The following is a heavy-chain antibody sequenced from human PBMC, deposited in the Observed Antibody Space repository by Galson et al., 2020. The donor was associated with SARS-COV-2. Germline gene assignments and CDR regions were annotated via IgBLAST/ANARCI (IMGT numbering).Heavy chain of an antibody. CDR2: ISPYRDNS. CDR1: GYTFTSYG. V-gene: IGHV1-18*04. D-gene: IGHD2-2*02. CDR3: ARGQTVFCGTTSCYNYFEY. J-gene: IGHJ4*02. Sequence: ASVKVSCKASGYTFTSYGFGWVRQAPGQGLEWMGWISPYRDNSNYAQQFQGRVTMTTDTSTNTAYMELRRLRSDDTAVYYCARGQTVFCGTTSCYNYFEYWGQGTLVTVSS.